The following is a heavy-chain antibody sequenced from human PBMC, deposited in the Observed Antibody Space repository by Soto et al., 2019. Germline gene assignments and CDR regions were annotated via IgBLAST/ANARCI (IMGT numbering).Heavy chain of an antibody. CDR3: AREVATVTTGSEYYYYYGMDV. J-gene: IGHJ6*02. CDR2: IIPIFGTA. Sequence: QVQLVQSGAEVKKPGSSVKVSCKASGGTFSSYAISWVRQAPGQGLEWMGGIIPIFGTANYAQKFQGSVTITADESTSTAYMELSSLRSEDTAVYYCAREVATVTTGSEYYYYYGMDVWGQGTTVTVSS. D-gene: IGHD4-4*01. V-gene: IGHV1-69*01. CDR1: GGTFSSYA.